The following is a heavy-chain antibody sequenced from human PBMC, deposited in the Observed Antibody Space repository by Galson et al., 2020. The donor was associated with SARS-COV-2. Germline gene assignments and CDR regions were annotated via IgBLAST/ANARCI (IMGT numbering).Heavy chain of an antibody. CDR1: GGSISSGSYY. V-gene: IGHV4-61*02. CDR3: SADGSGSTDYYGMDV. Sequence: SETLSLTCTVSGGSISSGSYYWSWIRQPAGKGLEWIGRIYTSGSTNYNPSLKSRVTISVDTSKNQFSLKLSSVTAADTAVYYCSADGSGSTDYYGMDVWGQGTTVTVSS. J-gene: IGHJ6*02. CDR2: IYTSGST. D-gene: IGHD3-10*01.